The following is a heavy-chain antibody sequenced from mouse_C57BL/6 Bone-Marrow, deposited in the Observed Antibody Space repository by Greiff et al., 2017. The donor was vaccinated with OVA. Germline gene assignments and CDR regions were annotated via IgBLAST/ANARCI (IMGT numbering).Heavy chain of an antibody. V-gene: IGHV1-69*01. Sequence: QVQLQQPGAELVMPGASVKLSCKASGYTFTSYWMHWVQQRPGPGLEWIGEIDPSDSYTNYNQKFKGKSTLTVDKSSSTAYMQLSSLTSEDSAVDYCARDYYGNYVRFAYWGQGTLVTVSA. D-gene: IGHD2-1*01. CDR3: ARDYYGNYVRFAY. CDR1: GYTFTSYW. J-gene: IGHJ3*01. CDR2: IDPSDSYT.